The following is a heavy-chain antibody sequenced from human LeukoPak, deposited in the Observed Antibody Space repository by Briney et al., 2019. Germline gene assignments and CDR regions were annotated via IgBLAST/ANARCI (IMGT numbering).Heavy chain of an antibody. D-gene: IGHD1-26*01. CDR2: ISYDGITE. CDR3: AKPVGATAWDY. Sequence: PGGSLRLSCAASGFAFSSCAMHWVRQAPGKGLEWVAIISYDGITESYSDSVKGRFTISRDNFKNTLYLQMNSLRAEDTAVYYCAKPVGATAWDYWGQGTLVTVSS. V-gene: IGHV3-30*04. J-gene: IGHJ4*02. CDR1: GFAFSSCA.